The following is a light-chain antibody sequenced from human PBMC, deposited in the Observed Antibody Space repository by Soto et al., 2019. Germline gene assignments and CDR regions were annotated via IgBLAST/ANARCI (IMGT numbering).Light chain of an antibody. V-gene: IGKV1-39*01. Sequence: DSQMTQSPSSLSASVGDRVTIACRAIQTTSSYLNWYQQKPGKAPKLLIYAASSLQSGVPSRFSGGGSETDFTLTISSLQPEDFEAYYCQQSYKNPRTFGQGTKVDIK. CDR2: AAS. CDR3: QQSYKNPRT. CDR1: QTTSSY. J-gene: IGKJ1*01.